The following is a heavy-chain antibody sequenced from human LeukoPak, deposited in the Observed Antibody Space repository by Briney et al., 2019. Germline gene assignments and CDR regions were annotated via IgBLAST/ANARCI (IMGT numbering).Heavy chain of an antibody. Sequence: PSQTLSLTCTVSGGSISSGDYYWSWIRQPPGKGLEWIGYIYYSGSTYYNPSLKSRVTISVDTSKNQFSLKLSSVTAADTAVYYCASTLWFGELSPFQHWGQGTLVTASS. CDR2: IYYSGST. CDR3: ASTLWFGELSPFQH. J-gene: IGHJ1*01. D-gene: IGHD3-10*01. CDR1: GGSISSGDYY. V-gene: IGHV4-30-4*01.